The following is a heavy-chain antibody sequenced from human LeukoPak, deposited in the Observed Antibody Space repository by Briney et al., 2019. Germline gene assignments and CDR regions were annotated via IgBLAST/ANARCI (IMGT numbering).Heavy chain of an antibody. CDR3: AKWGDYDVLTGYYVSDY. V-gene: IGHV3-23*01. CDR2: ITGSGGNT. CDR1: GFTFSNYA. J-gene: IGHJ4*02. D-gene: IGHD3-9*01. Sequence: GASLRLSCAASGFTFSNYAMSWVRQAPGKGLEWVSAITGSGGNTYYADSVKGRFTTSRDNSKNTVFLQMNSLRAEDTAVYYCAKWGDYDVLTGYYVSDYWGQGTLVTVSS.